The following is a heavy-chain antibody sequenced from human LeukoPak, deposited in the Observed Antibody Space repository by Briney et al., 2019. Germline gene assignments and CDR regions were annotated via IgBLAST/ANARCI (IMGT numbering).Heavy chain of an antibody. CDR2: IKGDGSEK. J-gene: IGHJ4*02. Sequence: RGSLRLSCAASGFTFSDYWMTWVRQAPGKGLEWVANIKGDGSEKYYVDSVKGRFTISRDNAKNSLYLQMNSLRAEDTAVYYCARASYSYDINGWVPFDYWGQGTLVTVSS. CDR3: ARASYSYDINGWVPFDY. V-gene: IGHV3-7*03. D-gene: IGHD3-22*01. CDR1: GFTFSDYW.